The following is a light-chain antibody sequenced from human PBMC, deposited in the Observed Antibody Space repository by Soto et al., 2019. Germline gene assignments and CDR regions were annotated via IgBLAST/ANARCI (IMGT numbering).Light chain of an antibody. Sequence: QPVLTQSPSASASLGASVKLTCTLSSGHSSYAIAWHQQQPEKGPRYLMKLNSDGSHSKGDGIPDRFSGSSSGAERYLTISSLQSEDEADYYSQTWGTGIQMVFGGGTKLTVL. CDR2: LNSDGSH. J-gene: IGLJ2*01. CDR3: QTWGTGIQMV. CDR1: SGHSSYA. V-gene: IGLV4-69*01.